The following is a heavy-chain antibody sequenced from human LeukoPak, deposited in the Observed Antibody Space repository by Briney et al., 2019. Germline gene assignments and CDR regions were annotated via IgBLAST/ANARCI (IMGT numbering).Heavy chain of an antibody. D-gene: IGHD1-26*01. CDR3: ARGGKGVPVGAAPFDY. J-gene: IGHJ4*02. V-gene: IGHV3-64*01. Sequence: SGGSLRLSCAASGFTFSSYAMHWVRQAPGKGLEYVSAISSNGGSTYYANSVKGRFTISRDNSKNTLYLQMGSLRAEDMAVYYCARGGKGVPVGAAPFDYWGQGTLVTVSS. CDR1: GFTFSSYA. CDR2: ISSNGGST.